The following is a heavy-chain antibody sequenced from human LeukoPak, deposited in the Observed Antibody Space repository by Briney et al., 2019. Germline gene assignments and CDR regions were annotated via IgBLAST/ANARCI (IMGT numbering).Heavy chain of an antibody. CDR1: GFTFSGSA. Sequence: GGSLRLSCAASGFTFSGSAMHWVRQASGKGLEWVGRIRSKANSYATAYAASVKGRFTISRDDSKNTAYLQMNSLKTEDTAVYYCTRLPHYDSSGWPYYMDVWGKGTTVTISS. J-gene: IGHJ6*03. CDR2: IRSKANSYAT. D-gene: IGHD3-22*01. CDR3: TRLPHYDSSGWPYYMDV. V-gene: IGHV3-73*01.